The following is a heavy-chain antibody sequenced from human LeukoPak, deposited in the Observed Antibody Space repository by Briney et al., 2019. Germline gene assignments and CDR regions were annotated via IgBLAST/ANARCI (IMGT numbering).Heavy chain of an antibody. CDR3: AKDTTMWSSAAFDT. D-gene: IGHD2-21*01. Sequence: ALVKVSCSASGYTFTGYYMHWVRQAPGQGLEWMGWINPNSGGTNYAQKFQGRVTMTRDTSISTAYMELSRLRSDDTAVYYCAKDTTMWSSAAFDTWGQGTLVTVSS. CDR2: INPNSGGT. V-gene: IGHV1-2*02. CDR1: GYTFTGYY. J-gene: IGHJ3*02.